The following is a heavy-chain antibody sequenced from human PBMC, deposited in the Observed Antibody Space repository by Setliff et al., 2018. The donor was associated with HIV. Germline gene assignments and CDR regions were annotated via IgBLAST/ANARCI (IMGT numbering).Heavy chain of an antibody. V-gene: IGHV1-69-2*01. J-gene: IGHJ5*02. CDR3: TIATETPGMTTRENWFDP. CDR2: VDPEDGET. CDR1: GYPFTDYF. Sequence: ASVMVSCKTSGYPFTDYFIHWIQQAPGEGLEWMGRVDPEDGETILAERFQGRVTMTADTSTDTAFMELSSLRSEDTATYYCTIATETPGMTTRENWFDPWGQGTQVTVSS. D-gene: IGHD1-1*01.